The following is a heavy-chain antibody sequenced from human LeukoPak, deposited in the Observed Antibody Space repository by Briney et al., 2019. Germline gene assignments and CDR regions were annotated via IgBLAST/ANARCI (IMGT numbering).Heavy chain of an antibody. Sequence: PGGSLRLSCAASGFTFRSSAMSWVRQAPGKGLVWVSRISSDGSSTIYADSVKGRFTISRDNAKNTLYLQMNSLRAEDTAVYYCARVLEGVTPDYWGQGTLVTVSS. J-gene: IGHJ4*02. D-gene: IGHD3-10*01. CDR3: ARVLEGVTPDY. CDR2: ISSDGSST. V-gene: IGHV3-74*01. CDR1: GFTFRSSA.